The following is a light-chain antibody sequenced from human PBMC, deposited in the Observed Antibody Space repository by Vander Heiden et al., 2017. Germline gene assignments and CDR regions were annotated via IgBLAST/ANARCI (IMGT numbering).Light chain of an antibody. CDR2: SAS. CDR1: QGISNY. CDR3: QKFNSAPYT. V-gene: IGKV1-27*01. Sequence: DIQMTQSPSSLSASVGDRVTITCRASQGISNYLAWYQQKPGKVPKLLIYSASTLQSGVPSRFSASGSGTDITLTISSLQPEDVATYYCQKFNSAPYTFGQGTKLEIK. J-gene: IGKJ2*01.